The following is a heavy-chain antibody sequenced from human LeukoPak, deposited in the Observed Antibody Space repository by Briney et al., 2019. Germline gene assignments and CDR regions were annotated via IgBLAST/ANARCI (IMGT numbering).Heavy chain of an antibody. Sequence: GGPLRLSCAASGFTFSSSWMSWVRQAPGKGLEWVAHIKQDGSDKYYVDSVKGRFTISRDNAKNSLYLQLNSLRVEDTAMYYCARHSSGSYYTHWGQGTLVTVSS. CDR1: GFTFSSSW. CDR2: IKQDGSDK. V-gene: IGHV3-7*01. CDR3: ARHSSGSYYTH. J-gene: IGHJ4*02. D-gene: IGHD3-10*01.